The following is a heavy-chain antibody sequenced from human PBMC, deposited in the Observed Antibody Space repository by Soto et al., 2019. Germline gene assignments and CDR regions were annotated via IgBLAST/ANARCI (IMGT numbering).Heavy chain of an antibody. CDR3: ARDLSEDIVVVTGSCSY. J-gene: IGHJ1*01. V-gene: IGHV3-30-3*01. D-gene: IGHD2-21*02. Sequence: GGSLRLSCAASGFTFSSYAMHWVRQAPGKGLEWVAVISYDGSNKYYADSVKGRFTISRDNSKNTLYLQMNSLRAEDTAVYYCARDLSEDIVVVTGSCSYWGQGTLVTVSS. CDR1: GFTFSSYA. CDR2: ISYDGSNK.